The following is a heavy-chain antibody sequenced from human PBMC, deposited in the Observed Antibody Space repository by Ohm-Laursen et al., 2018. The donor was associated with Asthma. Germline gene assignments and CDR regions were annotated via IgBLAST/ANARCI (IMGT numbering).Heavy chain of an antibody. D-gene: IGHD3-10*01. Sequence: SLRLSCAASGFSVSRHFMNWIRQGPEKGLEWVSDIYPGGATFYADSVKGRFTISRDDPKNTLNLQMSSLRGDDTAVYYGARGQGSGDISGSDPFDLWGQGTTVIVSS. V-gene: IGHV3-53*01. CDR1: GFSVSRHF. CDR2: IYPGGAT. CDR3: ARGQGSGDISGSDPFDL. J-gene: IGHJ3*01.